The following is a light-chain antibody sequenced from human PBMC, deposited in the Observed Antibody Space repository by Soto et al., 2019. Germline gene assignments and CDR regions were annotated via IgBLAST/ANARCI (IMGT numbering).Light chain of an antibody. CDR2: YAS. Sequence: DIQMTQSPSSLSASVGDRVTITCQASQDISNFVSWYQQKPGKAPKLLIYYASDLETGVPSRFGGSGSATDFTFTISSLHPEDIATYSCQQYYNLPPTFGQGTRLEIK. V-gene: IGKV1-33*01. CDR1: QDISNF. J-gene: IGKJ2*01. CDR3: QQYYNLPPT.